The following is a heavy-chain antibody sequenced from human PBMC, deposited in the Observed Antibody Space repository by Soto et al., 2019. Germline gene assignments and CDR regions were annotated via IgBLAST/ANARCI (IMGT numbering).Heavy chain of an antibody. CDR1: GYTFTSYD. D-gene: IGHD6-13*01. CDR2: MNPNSGNA. CDR3: ARSQRRTSAAGAGDY. J-gene: IGHJ4*02. V-gene: IGHV1-8*01. Sequence: QVQLVQSGAEVKKPGASVKVSCKASGYTFTSYDINWVRQATGQGLEWMGWMNPNSGNASYAQRFQGRVTMSWNTSISTAYVDLSCLRSEDTAGYYCARSQRRTSAAGAGDYWGQGTLVTVSS.